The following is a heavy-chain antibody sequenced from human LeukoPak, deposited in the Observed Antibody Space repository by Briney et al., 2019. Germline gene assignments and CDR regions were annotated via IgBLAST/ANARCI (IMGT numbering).Heavy chain of an antibody. CDR2: IYNSGTT. CDR3: ARTAGWSYGFDY. J-gene: IGHJ4*02. D-gene: IGHD5-18*01. CDR1: GGSISTGGYY. Sequence: SQTLSLTCTVSGGSISTGGYYWTWIRQPPGKGLEWIGYIYNSGTTYYNPSLESRVTISGDTSKNQFSLKLSSVTAADTAVYYCARTAGWSYGFDYWGQGTLVTVSS. V-gene: IGHV4-31*03.